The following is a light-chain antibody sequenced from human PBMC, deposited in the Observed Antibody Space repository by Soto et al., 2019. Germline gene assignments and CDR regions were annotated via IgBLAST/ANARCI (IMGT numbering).Light chain of an antibody. CDR1: QSISNG. Sequence: SRSRCSLSSSVGGRVTITCRASQSISNGLGWYQQKPGRAPKLLIYEASILESGVPSRFSGSGSGTEFTLTISSLQPEDFTIYYCLHANNYPRPFGQRTK. J-gene: IGKJ1*01. CDR2: EAS. CDR3: LHANNYPRP. V-gene: IGKV1-6*01.